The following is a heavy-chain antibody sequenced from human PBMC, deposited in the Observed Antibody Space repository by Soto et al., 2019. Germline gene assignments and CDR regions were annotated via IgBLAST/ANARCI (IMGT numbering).Heavy chain of an antibody. CDR1: GFTFSSYE. D-gene: IGHD3-10*01. J-gene: IGHJ6*02. CDR2: ISSRDNTI. CDR3: ARWGSGVGYGLDV. V-gene: IGHV3-48*03. Sequence: GGSLRLSCAASGFTFSSYEMNWVRQAPGKGLEWVSYISSRDNTIYYADSVKGRFTISRDNAKTSLYLQMNSLRAEDTAVYYCARWGSGVGYGLDVWGPGTTVTVSS.